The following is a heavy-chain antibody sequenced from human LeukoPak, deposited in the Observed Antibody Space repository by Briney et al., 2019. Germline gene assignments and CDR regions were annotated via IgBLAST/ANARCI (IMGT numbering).Heavy chain of an antibody. CDR3: ARGYVRPDY. D-gene: IGHD5-12*01. CDR1: GGSISSYY. CDR2: IYYSGST. J-gene: IGHJ4*02. V-gene: IGHV4-59*01. Sequence: KPSETLSLTCTVSGGSISSYYWSWIRQPPGKGLEWIGYIYYSGSTNYNPSLKGRVTISVDTSKNQFSLKLSSVTAADTAVYYCARGYVRPDYWGQGTLVTVSS.